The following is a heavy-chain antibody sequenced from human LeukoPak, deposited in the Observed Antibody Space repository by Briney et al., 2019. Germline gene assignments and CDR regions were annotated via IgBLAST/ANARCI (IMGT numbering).Heavy chain of an antibody. V-gene: IGHV4-30-2*01. Sequence: PSETLSLTCAVSGDSIDSDVFSWNWIRQPPGKGLEWIGEINHSGSTNYNPSLKSRVTISVDTSKNQFSLKLSSVTAADTAVYYCARIGYCSSTSCYTVGYGYYYMDVWGKGTTVTVSS. J-gene: IGHJ6*03. CDR2: INHSGST. CDR1: GDSIDSDVFS. CDR3: ARIGYCSSTSCYTVGYGYYYMDV. D-gene: IGHD2-2*01.